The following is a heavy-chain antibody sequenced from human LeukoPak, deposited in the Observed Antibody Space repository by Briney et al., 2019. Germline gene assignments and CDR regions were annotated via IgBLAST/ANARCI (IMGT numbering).Heavy chain of an antibody. CDR2: INSDGSST. D-gene: IGHD3-9*01. CDR3: ARDGGYDILTGYPSDY. Sequence: GGSLRLSCAASGFTFSSYWMHWVRQAPGKGLVWVSRINSDGSSTSYADSVKGRFTISRDNAKNTLYLQMSSLRAEDTAVYYCARDGGYDILTGYPSDYWGQGTLVTVSS. V-gene: IGHV3-74*01. CDR1: GFTFSSYW. J-gene: IGHJ4*02.